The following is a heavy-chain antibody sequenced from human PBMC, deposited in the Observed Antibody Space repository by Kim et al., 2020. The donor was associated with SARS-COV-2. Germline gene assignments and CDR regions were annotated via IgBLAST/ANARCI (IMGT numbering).Heavy chain of an antibody. Sequence: SVKVSCKASGGTFSSYAISWVRQAPGQGLEWMGGIIPIFGTANYAQKFQGRVTITADESTSTAYMELSSLRSEDTAVYYCASSPGMGQWLPRDYWGQGTLVTVSS. CDR3: ASSPGMGQWLPRDY. V-gene: IGHV1-69*13. J-gene: IGHJ4*02. D-gene: IGHD6-19*01. CDR2: IIPIFGTA. CDR1: GGTFSSYA.